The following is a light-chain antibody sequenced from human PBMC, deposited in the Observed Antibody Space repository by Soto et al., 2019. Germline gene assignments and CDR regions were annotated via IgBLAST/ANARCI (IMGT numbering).Light chain of an antibody. Sequence: QSALTQPASVSGSPGQSITISCTVTSSDVGGYNYVYWYQQHPGKAPKLMIYEVSNRPSGVSNRFSGSKSGNTASLTISGLQAEDDADYYCSSYTSSSTLLFGTGTKLTVL. J-gene: IGLJ1*01. CDR3: SSYTSSSTLL. CDR1: SSDVGGYNY. V-gene: IGLV2-14*01. CDR2: EVS.